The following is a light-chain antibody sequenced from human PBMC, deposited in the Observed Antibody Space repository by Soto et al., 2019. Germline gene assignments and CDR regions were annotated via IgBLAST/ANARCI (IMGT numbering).Light chain of an antibody. Sequence: DIQITHSPSTLSASVGDRVSITCRASQDIDIFLAWYQQKPGKAPKLLIYAAYNLQSGVPSRFSGSGSGTDFTPTISCLQSEDFATYYCQQYYSYPRTFGQGTKV. CDR1: QDIDIF. CDR2: AAY. V-gene: IGKV1-5*01. CDR3: QQYYSYPRT. J-gene: IGKJ1*01.